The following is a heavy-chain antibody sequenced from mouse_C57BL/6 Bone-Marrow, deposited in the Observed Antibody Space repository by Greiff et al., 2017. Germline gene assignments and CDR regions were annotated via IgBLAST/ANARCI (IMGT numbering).Heavy chain of an antibody. CDR1: GYSFTDYN. V-gene: IGHV1-39*01. CDR2: INPNYGTT. Sequence: VQLQQSGPELVKPGASVKISCKASGYSFTDYNMNWVKQSNGKSLEWIGVINPNYGTTSYNQKFKGKATLTVDQSSSTAYMQLNSLTSEDSAVSYCARKWTTVVADYAMDYWGQGTSVTVSS. D-gene: IGHD1-1*01. J-gene: IGHJ4*01. CDR3: ARKWTTVVADYAMDY.